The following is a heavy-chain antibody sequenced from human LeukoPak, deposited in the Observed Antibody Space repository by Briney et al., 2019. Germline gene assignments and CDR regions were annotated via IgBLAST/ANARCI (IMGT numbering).Heavy chain of an antibody. CDR3: ARDGVRSVGATGY. J-gene: IGHJ4*02. CDR1: GFTFSSYS. D-gene: IGHD1-26*01. CDR2: ISSSSSYI. Sequence: GGSLRLSCAASGFTFSSYSMNWVRQAPGKGLEWVSSISSSSSYIYYADSVKGRFTISRDNAKNSLYLQMNSLRAEDTAVYYCARDGVRSVGATGYWGQGTLATVSS. V-gene: IGHV3-21*01.